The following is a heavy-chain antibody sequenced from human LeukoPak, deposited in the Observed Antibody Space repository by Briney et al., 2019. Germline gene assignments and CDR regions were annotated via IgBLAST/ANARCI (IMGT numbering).Heavy chain of an antibody. CDR3: AIAAAGTGWFDP. Sequence: VASVKVSCKASGGTFSSYAISWVRRAPGQGLEWMGGIIPIFGTANYAQKFQGRVTITADKSTSTAYMELSSLRSEDTAVYYCAIAAAGTGWFDPWGRGTLVTVSS. D-gene: IGHD6-13*01. CDR2: IIPIFGTA. J-gene: IGHJ5*02. V-gene: IGHV1-69*06. CDR1: GGTFSSYA.